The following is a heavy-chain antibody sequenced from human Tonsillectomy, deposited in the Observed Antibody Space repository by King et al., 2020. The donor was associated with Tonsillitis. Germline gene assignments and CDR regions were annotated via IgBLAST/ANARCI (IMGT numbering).Heavy chain of an antibody. D-gene: IGHD6-6*01. CDR3: VRDAWDFEDSSSVDF. Sequence: VQLVASGGGLVQPGGSLRLSCAASGFTFSRYWMSWVRQDPGKELEWVADIKSDGRDKYYVDSVKGRFTISNNNTTNSLYLQMNILRPEDTAVEYCVRDAWDFEDSSSVDFWGQGTLDTVAS. J-gene: IGHJ4*02. CDR1: GFTFSRYW. V-gene: IGHV3-7*03. CDR2: IKSDGRDK.